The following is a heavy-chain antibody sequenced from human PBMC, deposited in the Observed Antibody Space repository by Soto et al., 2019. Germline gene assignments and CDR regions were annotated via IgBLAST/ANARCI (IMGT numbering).Heavy chain of an antibody. CDR2: ISSSSSYI. CDR3: ARDREGEATTLYYYYGMDV. J-gene: IGHJ6*02. D-gene: IGHD5-12*01. V-gene: IGHV3-21*01. Sequence: EVQLVESGGGLVKPGGSLRLSCAASGFTFSSYSMNWVRQAPGKGLEWVSSISSSSSYIYYADSVKGRFTISRDNAKNSLYLKMNSLRAEDTVVYYCARDREGEATTLYYYYGMDVWGQGTTVTVSS. CDR1: GFTFSSYS.